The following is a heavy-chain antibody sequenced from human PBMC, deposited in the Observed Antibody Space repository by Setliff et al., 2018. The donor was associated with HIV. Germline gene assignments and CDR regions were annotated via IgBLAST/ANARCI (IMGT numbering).Heavy chain of an antibody. CDR1: GLNFSTYV. CDR3: LTEYGSSSWYDY. CDR2: FGDSGDTT. D-gene: IGHD6-13*01. Sequence: PGGSLRLSCAASGLNFSTYVVNWIRQAPGKGLEWVSVFGDSGDTTYYTDSVKGRFSLSRDSSKNTVYLQMHSLKTEDTAVYYCLTEYGSSSWYDYWGQGTLVTVSS. V-gene: IGHV3-23*01. J-gene: IGHJ4*02.